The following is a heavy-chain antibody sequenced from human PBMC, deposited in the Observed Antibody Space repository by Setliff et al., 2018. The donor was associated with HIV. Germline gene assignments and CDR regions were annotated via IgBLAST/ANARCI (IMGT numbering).Heavy chain of an antibody. CDR2: IRNKKNGGTT. Sequence: GFTFSNAWMTWVRQAPGKGLEWVARIRNKKNGGTTYYAAPVEGRFTISRDDSKNTLSRQMNSLKTEDTAIYYCTTDLGSGRFSWNNNWGQGTLVTVSS. D-gene: IGHD1-26*01. CDR3: TTDLGSGRFSWNNN. V-gene: IGHV3-15*01. CDR1: GFTFSNAW. J-gene: IGHJ4*02.